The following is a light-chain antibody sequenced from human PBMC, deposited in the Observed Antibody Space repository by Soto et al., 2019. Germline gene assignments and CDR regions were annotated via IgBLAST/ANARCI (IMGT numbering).Light chain of an antibody. V-gene: IGKV3-20*01. CDR3: QHYDSSPT. Sequence: EIVLTQSPGTLSLSPGEGATLSCRASQSVSSNYLAWYQQKPGQAPRLLIYGASSMAAGIPGKFSGSGSGTDFTLTISRLEPEDFAVYFCQHYDSSPTFGLGTKLEIK. CDR1: QSVSSNY. CDR2: GAS. J-gene: IGKJ2*01.